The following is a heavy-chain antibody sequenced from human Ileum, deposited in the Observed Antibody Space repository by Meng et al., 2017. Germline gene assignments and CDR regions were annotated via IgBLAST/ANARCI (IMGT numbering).Heavy chain of an antibody. V-gene: IGHV3-20*04. CDR2: INWNGDTT. CDR1: GFTFDDYD. CDR3: ATYPGLGG. J-gene: IGHJ4*02. Sequence: EVQVVESGGGVVRPGGSLRRSCEASGFTFDDYDMIWVRQAPGKGLEWASEINWNGDTTNYVDSVKGRFTISRDNAKNSLYLQMNSLRVEDTAFYYCATYPGLGGWGQGTLVTVSS. D-gene: IGHD3-16*01.